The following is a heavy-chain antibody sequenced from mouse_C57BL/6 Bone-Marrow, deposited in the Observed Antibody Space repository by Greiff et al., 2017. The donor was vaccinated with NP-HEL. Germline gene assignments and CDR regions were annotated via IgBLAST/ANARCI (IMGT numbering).Heavy chain of an antibody. J-gene: IGHJ3*01. V-gene: IGHV14-4*01. D-gene: IGHD2-4*01. CDR1: GFNIKDDY. CDR3: TTWTYDYPFAY. Sequence: EVQVVESGAELVRPGASVKLSCTASGFNIKDDYMHWVKQRPEQGLEWIGWIDPENGDTEYASKFQGKATITADTSSNTAYLQLSSLTSEDTAVYYCTTWTYDYPFAYWGQGTLVTVSA. CDR2: IDPENGDT.